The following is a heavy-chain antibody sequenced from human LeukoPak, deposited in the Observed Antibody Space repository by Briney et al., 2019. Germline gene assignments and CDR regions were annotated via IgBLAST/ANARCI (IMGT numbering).Heavy chain of an antibody. Sequence: AGSLRLSCAASGFTFTTCWMRWVRQAPGQGREWVAVIWNGGSNENYADSVKGRFTISRDNSKNTLYLQMTSLRAEDTAVYYCARDLGLSPFDYWGQGTLVTVSS. CDR2: IWNGGSNE. J-gene: IGHJ4*02. CDR3: ARDLGLSPFDY. V-gene: IGHV3-33*07. CDR1: GFTFTTCW. D-gene: IGHD7-27*01.